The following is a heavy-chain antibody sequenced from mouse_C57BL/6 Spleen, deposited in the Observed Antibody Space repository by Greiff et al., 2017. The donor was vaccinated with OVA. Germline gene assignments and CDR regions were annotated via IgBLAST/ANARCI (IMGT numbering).Heavy chain of an antibody. CDR2: IRSKSNNYAT. CDR1: GFSFNTYA. CDR3: VRHGGGYGNSLDY. D-gene: IGHD2-1*01. J-gene: IGHJ2*01. Sequence: EVKLMESGGGLVQPKGSLKLSCAASGFSFNTYAMNWVRQAPGKGLEWVARIRSKSNNYATYYADSVKDRFTISRDDSESMLYLQMNNLKTEDTAMYYGVRHGGGYGNSLDYWGQGTTLTVSS. V-gene: IGHV10-1*01.